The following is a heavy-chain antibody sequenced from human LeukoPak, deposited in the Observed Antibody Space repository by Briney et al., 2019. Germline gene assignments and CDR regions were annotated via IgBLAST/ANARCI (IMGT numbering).Heavy chain of an antibody. CDR2: ISAYNGNT. Sequence: GASVKVSCKASGYTFTSYGISWVRQAPGQGLEWMGWISAYNGNTNYAQKLQGRVTMTTDTSTSTAYMELRSLRSDDTAVYYCARDSRRLGSPTSYYLPLAYWGQGTLVTVSS. V-gene: IGHV1-18*01. CDR3: ARDSRRLGSPTSYYLPLAY. J-gene: IGHJ4*02. D-gene: IGHD2-2*01. CDR1: GYTFTSYG.